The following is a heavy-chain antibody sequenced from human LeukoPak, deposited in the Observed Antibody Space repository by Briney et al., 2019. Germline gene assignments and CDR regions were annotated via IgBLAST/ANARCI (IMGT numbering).Heavy chain of an antibody. CDR2: IIPIFGTA. J-gene: IGHJ4*02. CDR3: ARESTVTPYYFDY. D-gene: IGHD4-11*01. Sequence: SVKVSCKASGGTFSSYAISWVRQAPGQGLEWMGGIIPIFGTANYAQKFQGRVTITTDESTSTAYMEPSSLRSEDTAVYYCARESTVTPYYFDYWGQGTLVTVSS. V-gene: IGHV1-69*05. CDR1: GGTFSSYA.